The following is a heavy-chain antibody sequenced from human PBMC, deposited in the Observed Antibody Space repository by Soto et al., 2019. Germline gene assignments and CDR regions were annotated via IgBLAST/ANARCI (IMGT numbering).Heavy chain of an antibody. D-gene: IGHD3-10*01. Sequence: PSETLSLTCAVYGGSFSGYYWSWIRQPPGKGLEWIGEINHSGSTNYNPSLKSRVTISVDTSKNQFSLKLSSVTAADTAVYYCARGLRITMVRGVTQLFDPWGQGTLVTVSS. CDR2: INHSGST. V-gene: IGHV4-34*01. CDR1: GGSFSGYY. J-gene: IGHJ5*02. CDR3: ARGLRITMVRGVTQLFDP.